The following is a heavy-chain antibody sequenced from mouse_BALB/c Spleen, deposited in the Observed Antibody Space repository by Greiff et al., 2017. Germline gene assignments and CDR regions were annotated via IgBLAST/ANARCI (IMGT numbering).Heavy chain of an antibody. V-gene: IGHV3-6*02. CDR3: ARAGYDGNWYFDV. CDR1: GYSITSGYY. D-gene: IGHD2-2*01. CDR2: ISYDGSN. Sequence: EVQLQQSGPGLVKPSQSLSLTCSVTGYSITSGYYWNWIRQFPGNKLEWMGYISYDGSNNYNPPLKNRISITRDTSKNQFFLKLNSVTTEDTATYYCARAGYDGNWYFDVWGAGTTVTVSS. J-gene: IGHJ1*01.